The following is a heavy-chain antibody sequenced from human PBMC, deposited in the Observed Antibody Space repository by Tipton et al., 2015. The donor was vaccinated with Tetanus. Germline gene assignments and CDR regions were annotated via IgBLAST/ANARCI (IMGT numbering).Heavy chain of an antibody. Sequence: QSGPEVKKPGASVKVSCKASGYTFTDYYMHWVRQAPGQGLEWMGWINPNSGATNYAQKFQGRVTMTRDTSISTAYMELSSLRSDDTAVYYCARERRLDYWGQGTLVTVSS. V-gene: IGHV1-2*02. D-gene: IGHD1-1*01. CDR3: ARERRLDY. CDR1: GYTFTDYY. J-gene: IGHJ4*02. CDR2: INPNSGAT.